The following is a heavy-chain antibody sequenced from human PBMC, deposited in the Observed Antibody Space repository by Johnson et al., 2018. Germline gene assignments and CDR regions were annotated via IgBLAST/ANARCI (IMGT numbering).Heavy chain of an antibody. CDR1: GFTFSSYT. Sequence: VRLVQSGGGLVQPGGSLRLSCAASGFTFSSYTMSWVRQAPGKGLDWVLGITGSGDKTHYVDSGKGRFTISRDNSKSTLYLQMNSLRAEDTAVYYCAALVASIDPSGFDVWGQGTMVTVSS. CDR3: AALVASIDPSGFDV. V-gene: IGHV3-23*04. J-gene: IGHJ3*01. D-gene: IGHD2-2*01. CDR2: ITGSGDKT.